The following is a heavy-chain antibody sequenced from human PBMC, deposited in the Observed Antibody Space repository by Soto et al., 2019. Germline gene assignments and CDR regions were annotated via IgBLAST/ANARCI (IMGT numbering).Heavy chain of an antibody. Sequence: QLQLQESGPGLVKPSETLSLTCTVSGGSISSSSYYWGWIRQPPGKGLEWIGSIYYSGSTYYNPSLKSRVTISVDRSKNQFSLKLSSVTAADTAVYYCARLTVREQLVHQFVPYFDYWGQGTLVTVSS. D-gene: IGHD6-6*01. J-gene: IGHJ4*02. CDR2: IYYSGST. CDR3: ARLTVREQLVHQFVPYFDY. CDR1: GGSISSSSYY. V-gene: IGHV4-39*01.